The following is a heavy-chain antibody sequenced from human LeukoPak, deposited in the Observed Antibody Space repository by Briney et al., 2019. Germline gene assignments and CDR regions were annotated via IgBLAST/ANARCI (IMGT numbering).Heavy chain of an antibody. V-gene: IGHV1-8*03. CDR2: MNPNSGNT. J-gene: IGHJ4*02. CDR3: ARRGIAARRAYDY. D-gene: IGHD6-6*01. CDR1: GYTFTSYD. Sequence: ASVKVSCKASGYTFTSYDINWVRQATGQGLEWMGWMNPNSGNTGYAQKFQGRVTITRNASISTAYMELSSLRSEDTAVYYCARRGIAARRAYDYWGQGTLVTVSS.